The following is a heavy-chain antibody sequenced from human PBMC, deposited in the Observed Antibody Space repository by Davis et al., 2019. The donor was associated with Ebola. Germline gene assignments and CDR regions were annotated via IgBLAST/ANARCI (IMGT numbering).Heavy chain of an antibody. CDR2: IKQDGSEK. J-gene: IGHJ4*02. CDR1: GFTFSSYW. V-gene: IGHV3-7*01. CDR3: TNLGAYPAHY. D-gene: IGHD3-16*01. Sequence: GGSLRLSCAASGFTFSSYWMSWVRQAPGKGLEWVANIKQDGSEKYYVDSVKGRFTVSRDNAKNSVFLQLDSLRDDDTAVYFCTNLGAYPAHYWGQGTLVNVSS.